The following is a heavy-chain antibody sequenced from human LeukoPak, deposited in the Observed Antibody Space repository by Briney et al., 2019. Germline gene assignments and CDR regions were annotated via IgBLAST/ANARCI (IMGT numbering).Heavy chain of an antibody. V-gene: IGHV3-74*01. CDR2: INSDGSST. CDR3: ARLEMATKHFDY. Sequence: GGSLRLSCAASGFTFSSYWMHWVRQAPGKRLVWVSRINSDGSSTSYADSVKGRFTISRDNAKNTLYLQMNSLRAEDTAVYYCARLEMATKHFDYWGQGTLVTVSS. J-gene: IGHJ4*02. CDR1: GFTFSSYW. D-gene: IGHD5-24*01.